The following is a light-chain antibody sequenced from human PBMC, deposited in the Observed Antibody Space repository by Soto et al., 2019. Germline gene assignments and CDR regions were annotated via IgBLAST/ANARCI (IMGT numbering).Light chain of an antibody. CDR1: QSIGTF. CDR3: QRRTAWT. CDR2: DAS. J-gene: IGKJ1*01. Sequence: EIVLTQSPATLSLSPGERATLSCRASQSIGTFLVWYQQKPGQAPRLLIYDASNRATGIPARFSGRGSGTDFTLALSGLEPEAFAVYYCQRRTAWTFSQGTKVQVK. V-gene: IGKV3-11*01.